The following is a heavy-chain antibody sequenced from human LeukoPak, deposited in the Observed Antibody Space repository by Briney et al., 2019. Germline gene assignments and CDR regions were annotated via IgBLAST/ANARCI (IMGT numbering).Heavy chain of an antibody. J-gene: IGHJ4*02. V-gene: IGHV1-2*06. CDR3: ARAISSSSYYFDY. CDR1: GYTFTDYY. Sequence: ASVKVSCKASGYTFTDYYVHWVRQAPGQGLEWMGRINPNSGGTNYAQKFQGRVTMTRDTSISTAYMELSRLRSDDTAVYYCARAISSSSYYFDYWGQGTLVTVSS. D-gene: IGHD6-13*01. CDR2: INPNSGGT.